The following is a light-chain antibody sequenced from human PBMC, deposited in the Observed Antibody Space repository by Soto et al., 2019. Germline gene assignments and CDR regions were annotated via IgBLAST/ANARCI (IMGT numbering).Light chain of an antibody. V-gene: IGLV2-14*01. CDR1: SSDVGSYNY. Sequence: QSVLTQPASVSGSPGQSITISCTGTSSDVGSYNYVSWYQQYPGKAPKLMIYDVSNRPSGASYRFSGSKSGTTASLTISGRQAEDEADYYCCSYTTRSTHVVFGGGTKVTVL. J-gene: IGLJ2*01. CDR2: DVS. CDR3: CSYTTRSTHVV.